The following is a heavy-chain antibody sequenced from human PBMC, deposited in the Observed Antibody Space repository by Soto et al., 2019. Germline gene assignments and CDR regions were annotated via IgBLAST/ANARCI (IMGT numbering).Heavy chain of an antibody. CDR1: GYRFSTYG. V-gene: IGHV3-33*01. Sequence: QVQLAESGGGVVQPGRSLRLSCVGSGYRFSTYGMHWVRQAPGKGLEWVAVIWHDGSKKYYGDSVKGRFTISRDDSKSTLYLQMNSLTVEDTAVYYCARDPGVKAYYFDYWGQGTLVTVSS. J-gene: IGHJ4*02. CDR3: ARDPGVKAYYFDY. CDR2: IWHDGSKK.